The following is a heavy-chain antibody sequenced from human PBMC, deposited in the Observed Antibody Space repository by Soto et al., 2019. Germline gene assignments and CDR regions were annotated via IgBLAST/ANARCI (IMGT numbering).Heavy chain of an antibody. D-gene: IGHD3-10*01. Sequence: SVKVSCKASGGTFSSYAISWVRQAPGQGLEWMGGIIPIFGTANYAQKFQGRVTITADESTSTAYMELSSLRSEDTAVYYCATDPVGAGISGKWFGPWGQGTLVTVSS. CDR1: GGTFSSYA. CDR2: IIPIFGTA. CDR3: ATDPVGAGISGKWFGP. J-gene: IGHJ5*02. V-gene: IGHV1-69*13.